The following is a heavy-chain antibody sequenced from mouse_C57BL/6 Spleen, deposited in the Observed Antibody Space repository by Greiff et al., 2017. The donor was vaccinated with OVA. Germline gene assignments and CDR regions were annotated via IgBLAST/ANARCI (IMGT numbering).Heavy chain of an antibody. D-gene: IGHD2-2*01. CDR2: INPNNGGT. CDR1: GYTFTDYY. V-gene: IGHV1-26*01. J-gene: IGHJ2*01. Sequence: EVQLQQSGPELVKPGASVKISCKASGYTFTDYYMNWVKQSHGKSLEWIGDINPNNGGTSYNQKFKGKATLTVDKSSSTAYMELRSLTSEDSAVYYCATEVYGYDGSYWGQGTTLTVSS. CDR3: ATEVYGYDGSY.